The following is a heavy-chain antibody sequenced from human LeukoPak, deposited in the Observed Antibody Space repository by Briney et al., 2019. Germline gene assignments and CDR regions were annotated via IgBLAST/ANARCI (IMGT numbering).Heavy chain of an antibody. CDR3: ANHLACGRTSCPPFDY. CDR2: ISDDSNWI. D-gene: IGHD2-2*01. CDR1: GFTVSSNY. V-gene: IGHV3-21*01. Sequence: GGSLRLSCAASGFTVSSNYMSWVRQAPGKGLEWVSSISDDSNWIYNADSVEGRFTISRDNAKNSLYLQMNSLRAEDTAVYYCANHLACGRTSCPPFDYWGQGTLVTVSS. J-gene: IGHJ4*02.